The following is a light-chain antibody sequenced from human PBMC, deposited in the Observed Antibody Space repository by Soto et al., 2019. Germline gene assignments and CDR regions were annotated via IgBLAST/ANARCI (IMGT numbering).Light chain of an antibody. CDR2: GAS. CDR3: QHLNTYPRT. CDR1: QGISSY. V-gene: IGKV1-9*01. Sequence: DIQLTQSPSFLSASVGDRVTITCRASQGISSYLAWYQQPPGKAPKLLIYGASTLQRVVSSRFSGSGSGTEFTLTISSLQPEDFATYYCQHLNTYPRTFGQGTKLEVK. J-gene: IGKJ2*01.